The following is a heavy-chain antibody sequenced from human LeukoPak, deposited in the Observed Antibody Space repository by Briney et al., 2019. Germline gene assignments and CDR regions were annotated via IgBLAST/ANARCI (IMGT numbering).Heavy chain of an antibody. V-gene: IGHV3-21*01. CDR1: GFTFSSHA. CDR2: IRSGSGYR. CDR3: ARILTTWGAGWLDP. Sequence: PGGSLRLSCAASGFTFSSHAMSWVRQAPGKGLECVSSIRSGSGYRYYADSVKGRFTISRDNAKNSLYLQMNSLRVEDTAVYFCARILTTWGAGWLDPWGQGTLVTVSS. D-gene: IGHD3-22*01. J-gene: IGHJ5*02.